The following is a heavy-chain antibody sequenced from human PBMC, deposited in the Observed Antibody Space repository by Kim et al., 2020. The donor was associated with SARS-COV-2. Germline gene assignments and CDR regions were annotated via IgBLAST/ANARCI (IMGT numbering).Heavy chain of an antibody. CDR2: INPNSGGT. CDR3: ARVLEYSSWYYYYGMDV. J-gene: IGHJ6*02. CDR1: GYTFTGYY. D-gene: IGHD6-6*01. Sequence: ASVKVSCKASGYTFTGYYMHWVRQAPGQGLEWMGWINPNSGGTNYAQKFQGRVTMTRDTSISTAYMELSRLRSDDTAVYYCARVLEYSSWYYYYGMDVWGQGTTVTVSS. V-gene: IGHV1-2*02.